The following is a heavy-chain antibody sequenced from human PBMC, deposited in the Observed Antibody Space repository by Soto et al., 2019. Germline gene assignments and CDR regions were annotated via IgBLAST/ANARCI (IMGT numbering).Heavy chain of an antibody. CDR1: GGTFGSYA. CDR2: IIPIPGTA. V-gene: IGHV1-69*01. D-gene: IGHD2-2*01. Sequence: QVQLVQSGAEVKKPGSSVKVSCKASGGTFGSYAISWVRQAPGQELEWMGGIIPIPGTANYAQKFQGRVTSAADESTSTAYMELSSLRSEDTAVYYCARSQGSSTSLEIYYYYYYGMDVWGQGTTVTVSS. J-gene: IGHJ6*02. CDR3: ARSQGSSTSLEIYYYYYYGMDV.